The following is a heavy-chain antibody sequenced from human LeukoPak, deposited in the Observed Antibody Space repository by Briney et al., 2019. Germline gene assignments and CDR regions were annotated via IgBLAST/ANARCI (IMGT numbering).Heavy chain of an antibody. V-gene: IGHV4-59*07. Sequence: SDTLSLTCTVSGGSINTYYSSWIRQPPAKGHELIGYLYNSRTTNYNPSLKSRVSISGDTSKNQFSLKLNSMTAADTAVYYCATRGVKKTRFDYWGQGILVTVSS. CDR3: ATRGVKKTRFDY. CDR2: LYNSRTT. J-gene: IGHJ4*02. D-gene: IGHD2-21*01. CDR1: GGSINTYY.